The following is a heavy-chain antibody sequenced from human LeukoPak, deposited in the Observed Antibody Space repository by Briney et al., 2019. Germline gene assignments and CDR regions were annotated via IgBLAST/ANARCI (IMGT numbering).Heavy chain of an antibody. Sequence: GRSLRLSCAASGFTFSSYAMHWVRQAPGKGLEWVAIISYDGSNKYYVDSVKGRFTISRDNSKNTLYLQMNSLRAEDTAVYYCARDRGQWLTYWFFDLWGRGTLVSVSS. D-gene: IGHD6-19*01. J-gene: IGHJ2*01. CDR2: ISYDGSNK. V-gene: IGHV3-30*04. CDR3: ARDRGQWLTYWFFDL. CDR1: GFTFSSYA.